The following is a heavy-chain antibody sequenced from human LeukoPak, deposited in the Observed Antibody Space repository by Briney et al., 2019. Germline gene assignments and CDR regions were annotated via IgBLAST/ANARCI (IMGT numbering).Heavy chain of an antibody. CDR3: AQQRGYGSGSLDY. CDR1: GFTFSSYW. J-gene: IGHJ4*02. D-gene: IGHD3-10*01. Sequence: GGSLRLSCAASGFTFSSYWMSWVRQAPGKGLEWVANIRQDGNEKYYVDSVKGRFIISRDNAKNSLYLQMNSLRAEDTAVYYCAQQRGYGSGSLDYWGQGTLVTVSS. V-gene: IGHV3-7*01. CDR2: IRQDGNEK.